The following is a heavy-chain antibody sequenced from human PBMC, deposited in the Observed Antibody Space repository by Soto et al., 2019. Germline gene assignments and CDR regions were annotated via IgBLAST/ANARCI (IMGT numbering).Heavy chain of an antibody. D-gene: IGHD3-16*01. CDR1: GFSLNTYGVG. CDR3: ARALGSWGAYYFDY. J-gene: IGHJ4*02. CDR2: IYWDDDK. V-gene: IGHV2-5*02. Sequence: QITLKESGPTLVKPTQTLTLTCTFSGFSLNTYGVGVGWIRPPPGKALEWLALIYWDDDKRYSPSLKSRLTITKDTSKNQVVLTMTNMDPVDTVTYYCARALGSWGAYYFDYWGQGTLVTVSS.